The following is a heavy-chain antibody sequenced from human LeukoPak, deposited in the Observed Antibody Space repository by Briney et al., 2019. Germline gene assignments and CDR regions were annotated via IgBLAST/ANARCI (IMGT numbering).Heavy chain of an antibody. CDR1: GGSISSYY. Sequence: PSETLSLTCTVSGGSISSYYWSWVRQAPGKGPEWVSHISSSGSTVSYADSVKGRFTISRDNAKSSLYLQMNSLRVEDTAVYHCARDGMRWPARYWGQGTLVTVSS. CDR3: ARDGMRWPARY. CDR2: ISSSGSTV. V-gene: IGHV3-48*01. J-gene: IGHJ4*02. D-gene: IGHD5-24*01.